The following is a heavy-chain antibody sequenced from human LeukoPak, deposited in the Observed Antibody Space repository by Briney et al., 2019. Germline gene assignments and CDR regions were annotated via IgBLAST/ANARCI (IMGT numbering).Heavy chain of an antibody. CDR1: GGSISSTSYY. V-gene: IGHV4-39*01. D-gene: IGHD5-24*01. Sequence: PSETLSLTCTVSGGSISSTSYYWAWIRQPPGKGLQWIGTIYYSGSTYYSPSLKSRVAISVDTSKNQFSLELSSVTAADTAVYFWGRLIEMAFDIWGQGTMVSVSS. CDR3: GRLIEMAFDI. J-gene: IGHJ3*02. CDR2: IYYSGST.